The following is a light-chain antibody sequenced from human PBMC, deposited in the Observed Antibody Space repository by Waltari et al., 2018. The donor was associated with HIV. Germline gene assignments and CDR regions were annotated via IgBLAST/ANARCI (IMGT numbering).Light chain of an antibody. J-gene: IGLJ2*01. CDR1: SSHVGKRP. Sequence: QSLLTQPPSVSAAPGQRVTISCSGSSSHVGKRPVSWYQQFPGAAPKLPLYENYQRPSDIPDRFSGSKSGSSATLDITGLQAEDEADYYCGAWDDSLRAGIFGGGTKLSVL. CDR2: ENY. CDR3: GAWDDSLRAGI. V-gene: IGLV1-51*02.